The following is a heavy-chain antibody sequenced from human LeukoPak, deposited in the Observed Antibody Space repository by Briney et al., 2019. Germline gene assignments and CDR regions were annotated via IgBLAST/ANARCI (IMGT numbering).Heavy chain of an antibody. Sequence: SEILSLTCTVSGGSISSYYWSWIRQPPGKGLEWIGYIYYSGSTNYNPPLKSRVTISVDTSKNQFSLKLSSVTAADTAVYYCARERDMSFDPWGQGTLVTVSS. CDR3: ARERDMSFDP. CDR2: IYYSGST. D-gene: IGHD2-15*01. J-gene: IGHJ5*02. CDR1: GGSISSYY. V-gene: IGHV4-59*01.